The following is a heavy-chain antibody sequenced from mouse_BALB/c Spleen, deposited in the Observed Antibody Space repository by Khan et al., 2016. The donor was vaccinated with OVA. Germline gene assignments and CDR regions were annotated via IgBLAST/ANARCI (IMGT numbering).Heavy chain of an antibody. CDR1: GYTFTDYG. V-gene: IGHV9-3*02. CDR2: INPNTGEP. CDR3: ARDDYYGRSYRSVDYYALDS. J-gene: IGHJ4*01. D-gene: IGHD1-1*01. Sequence: QIQLVQSGPELKKPGETVKISCKASGYTFTDYGMNWVKQAPGKGLKWMGWINPNTGEPTYAEEFKGRFAFSLETSVSTAFLQINNLKNEDTATYSCARDDYYGRSYRSVDYYALDSWGQGTSVTVSS.